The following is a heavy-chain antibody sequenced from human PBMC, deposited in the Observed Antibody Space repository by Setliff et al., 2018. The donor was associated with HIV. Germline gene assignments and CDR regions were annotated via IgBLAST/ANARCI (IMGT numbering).Heavy chain of an antibody. CDR3: AKEAIYVGYVDY. J-gene: IGHJ4*02. CDR2: IPSNSEYT. Sequence: PGGSLRLSCTASGFTFSRHAMTWVRQAPGKGLEWVSTIPSNSEYTIYADSVEGRFTISRDNAQNSLYLQMNSLRAEDTAVYYCAKEAIYVGYVDYWGQGTLVTVSS. D-gene: IGHD3-16*01. CDR1: GFTFSRHA. V-gene: IGHV3-23*01.